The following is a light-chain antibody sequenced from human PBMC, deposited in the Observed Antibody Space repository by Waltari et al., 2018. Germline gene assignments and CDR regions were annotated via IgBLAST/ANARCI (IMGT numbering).Light chain of an antibody. CDR2: DAS. CDR3: QQRSDCTPHT. V-gene: IGKV3-11*01. CDR1: HSVGTY. Sequence: EIVFTQSPATLSLSPGETATLSCRASHSVGTYLAWYQQRPGQTPRLLIYDASNRATGSTDRFRGSGSGTEFTLTISDLEPEDFAVYYGQQRSDCTPHTFGQGARLEIK. J-gene: IGKJ2*01.